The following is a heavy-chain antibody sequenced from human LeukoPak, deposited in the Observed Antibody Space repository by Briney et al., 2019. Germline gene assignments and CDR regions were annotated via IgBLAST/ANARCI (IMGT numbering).Heavy chain of an antibody. CDR1: GYTFTSYG. D-gene: IGHD7-27*01. CDR2: ISAYNGNT. Sequence: ASVKVSCKASGYTFTSYGISWVRQAPGQGLEWMGWISAYNGNTNYAQKLQGGVTMTTDTSTSTAYMELRSLRSDDTAVYYCARDFRPLNWGSSYYFDYWGQGTLVTVSS. J-gene: IGHJ4*02. CDR3: ARDFRPLNWGSSYYFDY. V-gene: IGHV1-18*01.